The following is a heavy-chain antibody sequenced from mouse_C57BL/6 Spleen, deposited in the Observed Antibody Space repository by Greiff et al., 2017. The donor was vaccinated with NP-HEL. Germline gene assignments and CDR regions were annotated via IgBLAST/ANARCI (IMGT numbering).Heavy chain of an antibody. V-gene: IGHV1-15*01. J-gene: IGHJ2*01. CDR2: IDPETGGT. Sequence: VQLQQSGAELVRPGASVTLSCKASGYTFTDYEMHWVKQTPVHGLEWIGAIDPETGGTAYNQKFKGKAILTADTSSNTAYMQLSSLTTEDSAIYYCARLGTTVVAHDYWGQGTTLTVSS. D-gene: IGHD1-1*01. CDR1: GYTFTDYE. CDR3: ARLGTTVVAHDY.